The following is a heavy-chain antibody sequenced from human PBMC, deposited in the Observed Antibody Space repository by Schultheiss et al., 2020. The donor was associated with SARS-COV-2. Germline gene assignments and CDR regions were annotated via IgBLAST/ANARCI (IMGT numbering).Heavy chain of an antibody. CDR3: ARGIRGEAGVLDY. Sequence: GGSLRLSCAASGFTFSSYGMHWVRQAPGKGLEWVAVIWYDGSNKYYADSVKGRFTISRDNSKNTLYLQMNSLRAEDTAVYYCARGIRGEAGVLDYWGQGTLVTVSS. D-gene: IGHD3-16*01. CDR1: GFTFSSYG. J-gene: IGHJ4*02. CDR2: IWYDGSNK. V-gene: IGHV3-33*01.